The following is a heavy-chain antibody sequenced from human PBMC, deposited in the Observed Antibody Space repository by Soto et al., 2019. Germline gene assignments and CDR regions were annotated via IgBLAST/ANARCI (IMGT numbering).Heavy chain of an antibody. D-gene: IGHD1-26*01. Sequence: SETLSLTCAVSGGSISSSNWWSWVRQPPGKGLEWIGEIYHSGSTNYNPSLKSRVTISVDKSKNQFSLKLSSVTTADTAVYYCARDYKWELRGAFDIWGQGTMVTVSS. CDR1: GGSISSSNW. V-gene: IGHV4-4*02. CDR3: ARDYKWELRGAFDI. J-gene: IGHJ3*02. CDR2: IYHSGST.